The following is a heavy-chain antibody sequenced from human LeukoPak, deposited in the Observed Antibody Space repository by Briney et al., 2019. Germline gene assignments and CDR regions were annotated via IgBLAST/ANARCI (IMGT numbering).Heavy chain of an antibody. CDR3: ARRLYYYGSGSSDAFDI. Sequence: SQTLSLTCTVSGGSISSGDYYWSWIRQPPGKGLEWIGYIYYSGSTYYNPSLKSRVTISVDTSKNQFSLKLSSVTAADTAVYYCARRLYYYGSGSSDAFDIWGQGTMVTVSS. V-gene: IGHV4-30-4*01. CDR1: GGSISSGDYY. J-gene: IGHJ3*02. CDR2: IYYSGST. D-gene: IGHD3-10*01.